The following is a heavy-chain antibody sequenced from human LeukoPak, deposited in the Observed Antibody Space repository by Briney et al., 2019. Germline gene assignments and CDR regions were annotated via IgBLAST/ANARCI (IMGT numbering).Heavy chain of an antibody. CDR3: ARGVAIIRGVRNWFDS. J-gene: IGHJ5*01. D-gene: IGHD3-10*01. CDR2: TFYRSKWYY. CDR1: GDSVSSNDAA. V-gene: IGHV6-1*01. Sequence: SETLSLTCGISGDSVSSNDAAWSWIRQSPSRCLEWPGRTFYRSKWYYDYAPSVRSRITINPDTSKSQFSLQLDSVTPEDTAVYYCARGVAIIRGVRNWFDSWGPGILVTVSS.